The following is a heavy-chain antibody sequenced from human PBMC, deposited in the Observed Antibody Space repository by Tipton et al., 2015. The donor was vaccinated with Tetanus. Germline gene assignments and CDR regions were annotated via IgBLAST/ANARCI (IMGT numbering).Heavy chain of an antibody. CDR1: GFTFSNYA. Sequence: SLRLSCVASGFTFSNYAFNWVRQAPGKGLEWVSSVGTSASNTYYADSVKGRCTISRDNAKNSLLLQMNSLRDEDTAVYYCARGLCTSSSCPKHYFDYWGQGTLVTVSS. CDR2: VGTSASNT. V-gene: IGHV3-21*01. CDR3: ARGLCTSSSCPKHYFDY. J-gene: IGHJ4*02. D-gene: IGHD2-2*01.